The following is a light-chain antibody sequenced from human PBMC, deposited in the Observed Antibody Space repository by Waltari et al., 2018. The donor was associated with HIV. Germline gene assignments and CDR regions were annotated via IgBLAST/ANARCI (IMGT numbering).Light chain of an antibody. V-gene: IGKV1-27*01. CDR2: ATS. J-gene: IGKJ4*01. Sequence: DIQMTQSPSSLSASVRDRVTITCRASQDIKNYLAWYQQKPGKVPKLLIYATSTLQSGVPSRFSGSGSGTDFNLTITSLQPEDVATYYCQKYDTVPLIFGGGTKVEIK. CDR3: QKYDTVPLI. CDR1: QDIKNY.